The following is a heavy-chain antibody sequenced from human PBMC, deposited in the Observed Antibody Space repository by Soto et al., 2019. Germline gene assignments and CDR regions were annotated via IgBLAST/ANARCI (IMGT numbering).Heavy chain of an antibody. CDR1: GDSVSSNSAA. D-gene: IGHD2-15*01. CDR3: PRVVWGLPAGPCCGRSCITYYHYGMEV. J-gene: IGHJ6*02. Sequence: SQTLSLTCAISGDSVSSNSAAWNWIRQSPSRGLEWLGRTYYRSKWYNDYAVSVKSRITINPDTSKNQFSLQLHSVTPEDTAVYYCPRVVWGLPAGPCCGRSCITYYHYGMEVCGQLTTGTVAS. V-gene: IGHV6-1*01. CDR2: TYYRSKWYN.